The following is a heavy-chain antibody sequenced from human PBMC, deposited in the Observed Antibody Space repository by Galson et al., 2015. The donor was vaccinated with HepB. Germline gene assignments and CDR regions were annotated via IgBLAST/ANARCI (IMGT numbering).Heavy chain of an antibody. Sequence: SLRLSCAASGFTFDDYTTHWVRQVPGKSLEWVSLIGWDGITTYYANSVKGRFTISRDNSKHSLFLQMNSLRTQDTGLYYCVKGLTYYYGSGISRAYGLDVWGQGTTVTVAS. CDR2: IGWDGITT. CDR3: VKGLTYYYGSGISRAYGLDV. CDR1: GFTFDDYT. V-gene: IGHV3-43*01. J-gene: IGHJ6*02. D-gene: IGHD3-10*01.